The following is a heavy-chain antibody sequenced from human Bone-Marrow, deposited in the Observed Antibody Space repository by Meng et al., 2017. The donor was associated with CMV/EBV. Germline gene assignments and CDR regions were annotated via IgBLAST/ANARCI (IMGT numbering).Heavy chain of an antibody. CDR3: ARDRLYGYGSGSILRYGMDV. CDR1: GFTVSSNY. Sequence: GGSLRLSCAASGFTVSSNYMSWVRQAPGKGLEWVSVIYSGGSTYYADSVKGRFTISRDNSKNTLYLQMNSLRAEDTAVYYCARDRLYGYGSGSILRYGMDVWVQGTTVTVSS. V-gene: IGHV3-66*02. D-gene: IGHD3-10*01. CDR2: IYSGGST. J-gene: IGHJ6*02.